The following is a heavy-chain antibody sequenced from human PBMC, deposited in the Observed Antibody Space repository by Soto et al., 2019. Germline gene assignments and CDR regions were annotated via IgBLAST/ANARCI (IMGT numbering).Heavy chain of an antibody. CDR3: AKGGISLVRGSFDY. CDR1: GIALRSYA. CDR2: MSGSGGDT. Sequence: GGSLRLSCVPSGIALRSYAMSWVRQAPGKGLEWVTDMSGSGGDTYYSEYVKGRFTISRDNSKNTLYLQMNSLRVEDTAVYYCAKGGISLVRGSFDYWGQGT. J-gene: IGHJ4*02. D-gene: IGHD3-10*01. V-gene: IGHV3-23*01.